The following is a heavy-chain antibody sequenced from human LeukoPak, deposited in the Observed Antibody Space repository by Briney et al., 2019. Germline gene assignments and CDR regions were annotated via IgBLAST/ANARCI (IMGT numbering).Heavy chain of an antibody. CDR2: ISWNSGSI. J-gene: IGHJ4*02. CDR3: AKDMRRGIAVAGLDY. CDR1: GFTFDDYA. D-gene: IGHD6-19*01. Sequence: GGSLRLSCAASGFTFDDYAMHWVRQAPGKGLEWVSGISWNSGSIGYADSVKGRFTISRDNAKNSLYLQMNSLRAEDTALYYCAKDMRRGIAVAGLDYWGQGTLVTVPS. V-gene: IGHV3-9*01.